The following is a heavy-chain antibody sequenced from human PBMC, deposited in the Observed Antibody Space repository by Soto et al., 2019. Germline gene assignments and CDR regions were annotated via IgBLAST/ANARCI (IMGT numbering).Heavy chain of an antibody. Sequence: SETLALTCAVSGDSISNLDYFWAWIRQPPGQALEYIGYIYKSATTYYNPSFESRVAISVDTSKSQFSLNVTSVTAADTAVYFCARGRYCLTGRCFPNWFDSWGQGALVTVSS. J-gene: IGHJ5*01. CDR1: GDSISNLDYF. CDR2: IYKSATT. D-gene: IGHD7-27*01. CDR3: ARGRYCLTGRCFPNWFDS. V-gene: IGHV4-30-4*01.